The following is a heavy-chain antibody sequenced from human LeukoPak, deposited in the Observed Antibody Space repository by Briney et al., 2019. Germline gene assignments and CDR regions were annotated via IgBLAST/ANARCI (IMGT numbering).Heavy chain of an antibody. Sequence: GGSLRLSCEASGFSLRNYAMAWVRQAPGRGLEWVSTINGYDRVTYYADFVKGRFTMSRDSSRSKLYLQMDSLIDEDTAIYYCAKDHYNPGRFWDHWGRGGLVGDCS. D-gene: IGHD5-24*01. CDR1: GFSLRNYA. CDR2: INGYDRVT. CDR3: AKDHYNPGRFWDH. J-gene: IGHJ4*01. V-gene: IGHV3-23*01.